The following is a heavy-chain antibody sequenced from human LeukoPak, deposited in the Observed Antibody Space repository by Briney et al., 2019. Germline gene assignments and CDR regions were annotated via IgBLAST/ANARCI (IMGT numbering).Heavy chain of an antibody. J-gene: IGHJ4*02. CDR2: IWYDGSNK. V-gene: IGHV3-33*01. Sequence: GGSLRLSCAASGFTFSSYGMHWVRQAPGKGLEWVAVIWYDGSNKYYADPVKGRFTISRDNSKNTPYLQMNSLRAEDTAVYYCARARFDFWSGSDYWGQGTLVTVSS. D-gene: IGHD3-3*01. CDR3: ARARFDFWSGSDY. CDR1: GFTFSSYG.